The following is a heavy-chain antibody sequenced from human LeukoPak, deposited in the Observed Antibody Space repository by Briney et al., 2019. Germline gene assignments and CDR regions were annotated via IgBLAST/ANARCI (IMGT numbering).Heavy chain of an antibody. D-gene: IGHD1-26*01. V-gene: IGHV4-39*01. CDR2: MSYSRNT. Sequence: SETLSLTCTVSGGSISSSTYYWGWIRQPPGKGLEWIGSMSYSRNTYYNLSLRSRVTISVDTSKNQFSLKLSSVTAADTAVYYCAGATERFRYYYYYMDVWGKGTTVTVSS. CDR3: AGATERFRYYYYYMDV. CDR1: GGSISSSTYY. J-gene: IGHJ6*03.